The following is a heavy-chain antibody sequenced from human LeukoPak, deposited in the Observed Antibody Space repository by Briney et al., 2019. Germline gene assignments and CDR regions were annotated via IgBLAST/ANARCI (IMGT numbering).Heavy chain of an antibody. J-gene: IGHJ4*02. D-gene: IGHD2-2*01. Sequence: ASVKVSCKISGFTFSEFSMHWVRQTPGKGLEWMGGFHPEDGATVYAQKFQGRVTMTEDTSTDTAYMELSSLRSEDTAVYYCATVPGGFTQPLLFDYWGQGTLVTVSS. CDR1: GFTFSEFS. CDR3: ATVPGGFTQPLLFDY. V-gene: IGHV1-24*01. CDR2: FHPEDGAT.